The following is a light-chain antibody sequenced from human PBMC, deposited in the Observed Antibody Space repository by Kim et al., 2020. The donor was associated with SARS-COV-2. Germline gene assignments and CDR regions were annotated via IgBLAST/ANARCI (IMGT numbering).Light chain of an antibody. CDR3: QKYDSAPWT. V-gene: IGKV1-39*01. CDR2: GAS. CDR1: QGISTY. Sequence: ASVGDRVTITCRARQGISTYLHWYQHIRGKAPKLLSHGASNLQAGVPSRCSGSGSGTDFTLSISGLQPEDFVTYYCQKYDSAPWTFGLGTKVDIK. J-gene: IGKJ1*01.